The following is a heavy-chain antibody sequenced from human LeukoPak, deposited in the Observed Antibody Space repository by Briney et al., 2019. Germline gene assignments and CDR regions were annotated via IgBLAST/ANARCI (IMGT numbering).Heavy chain of an antibody. CDR2: ISAYNGNT. CDR3: ARGQTMVRGVIFKGYGMDV. J-gene: IGHJ6*02. D-gene: IGHD3-10*01. Sequence: ASVKVSCKASGYTFTSYGISWVRQAPGQGLEWMGWISAYNGNTNYAQKLQGRVTMTTDTSTSTAYMELRSLRSDDTAVCYCARGQTMVRGVIFKGYGMDVWGQGTTVTVSS. CDR1: GYTFTSYG. V-gene: IGHV1-18*01.